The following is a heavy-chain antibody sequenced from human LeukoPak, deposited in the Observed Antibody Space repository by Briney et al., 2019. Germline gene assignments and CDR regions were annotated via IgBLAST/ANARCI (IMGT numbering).Heavy chain of an antibody. J-gene: IGHJ4*02. D-gene: IGHD6-19*01. Sequence: PSETLSLTCTVSGGSISSYYWSWIRQPPGKGLEWIGYIYYSGSTNYNPSLKSRVTISVDTSKNQFSLKLSSVTAADTAVYYCAKKSAVAGMIFDYWGQGTLVTVSS. V-gene: IGHV4-59*01. CDR2: IYYSGST. CDR1: GGSISSYY. CDR3: AKKSAVAGMIFDY.